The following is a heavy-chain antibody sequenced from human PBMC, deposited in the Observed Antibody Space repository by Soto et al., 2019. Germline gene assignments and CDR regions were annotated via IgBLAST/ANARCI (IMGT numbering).Heavy chain of an antibody. D-gene: IGHD2-21*02. Sequence: QVQLVQSGAEEKKPGASVKVSCKASGYTFTSYAMHWVRQAPGQRLEWMGWINAGNGNTKYSQKFQGRVTITRDTSASTDYMELSSLRSEDTAVYYCARSFGGNSFYFQHWGQGTLVTVSS. V-gene: IGHV1-3*05. CDR2: INAGNGNT. CDR3: ARSFGGNSFYFQH. CDR1: GYTFTSYA. J-gene: IGHJ1*01.